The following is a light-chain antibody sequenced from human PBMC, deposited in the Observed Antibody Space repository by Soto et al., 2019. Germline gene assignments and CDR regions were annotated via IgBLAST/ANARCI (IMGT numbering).Light chain of an antibody. CDR3: QQSYSTPSTT. J-gene: IGKJ5*01. CDR2: GAS. Sequence: AIQMTPSQSSLSAPVLYIVSITCRSSQGIRNDLGWYQQRPGKAPNLLIYGASTLESGVPSRFSGSGSGTDFTPTISSLQPEDFATYYCQQSYSTPSTTFGQGTRLEIK. CDR1: QGIRND. V-gene: IGKV1-6*02.